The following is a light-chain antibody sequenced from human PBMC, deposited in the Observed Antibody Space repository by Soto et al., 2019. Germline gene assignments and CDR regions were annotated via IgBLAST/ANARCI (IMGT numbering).Light chain of an antibody. CDR1: SSNIGVNY. CDR3: VAWNDSLSGRV. CDR2: RNN. J-gene: IGLJ3*02. Sequence: QSVLTQPPSASGTPGQRVTISCSGSSSNIGVNYVYWYQQLPGTAPKLLIYRNNQRPSGVPARFSGSKSGTSASLAISGLRSEDEADYYCVAWNDSLSGRVFGGGTQLTVL. V-gene: IGLV1-47*01.